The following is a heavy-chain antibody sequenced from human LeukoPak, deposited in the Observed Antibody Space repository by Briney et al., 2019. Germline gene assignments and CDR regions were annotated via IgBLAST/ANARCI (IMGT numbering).Heavy chain of an antibody. CDR1: GFTFDDYA. V-gene: IGHV3-9*01. Sequence: GGSLRLSCAASGFTFDDYAMHWVRQAPGKGLEWVSGISWNSGSISYADSVKGRFTISRDNAKNSLYLQMNSLRAEDTALYYCAKDIGYCNGGSCYYYFDYWGQGTLVTVSS. CDR3: AKDIGYCNGGSCYYYFDY. D-gene: IGHD2-15*01. J-gene: IGHJ4*02. CDR2: ISWNSGSI.